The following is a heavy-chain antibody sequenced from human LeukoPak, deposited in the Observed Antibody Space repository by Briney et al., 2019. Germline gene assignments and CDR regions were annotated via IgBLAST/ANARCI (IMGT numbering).Heavy chain of an antibody. V-gene: IGHV1-2*02. Sequence: ASVKVSCKTSGYTFTDYYLHWVRQAPGQGLEWMGWINPNSGGTNYAQEFQGRVTMTRDTSISTAYMELSRLTSDDTAVYYCARGHLERLSSSARGLDYWGQGTLVTVSS. CDR3: ARGHLERLSSSARGLDY. CDR2: INPNSGGT. CDR1: GYTFTDYY. J-gene: IGHJ4*02. D-gene: IGHD3-3*01.